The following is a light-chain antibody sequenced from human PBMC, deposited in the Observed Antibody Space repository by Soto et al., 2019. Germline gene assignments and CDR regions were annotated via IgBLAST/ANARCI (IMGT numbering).Light chain of an antibody. J-gene: IGKJ4*01. Sequence: EIVLIQSPATLSLSPGERATLSCRASQSVSSSLAWYQQKPGQAPRLLIFDASSRATGIPVRFSGSGSGTDFTLTISSLEPEDFTVYYCQQYSSWPFTFGGGTRVEIK. CDR1: QSVSSS. CDR3: QQYSSWPFT. CDR2: DAS. V-gene: IGKV3-11*01.